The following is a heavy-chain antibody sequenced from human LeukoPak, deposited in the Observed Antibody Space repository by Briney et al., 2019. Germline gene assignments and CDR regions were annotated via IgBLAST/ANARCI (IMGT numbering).Heavy chain of an antibody. Sequence: SETLSLTCTVSGGSTSNYFCTWLRQSAGKGLNWIGRIHTSGSTNYNPSLKSRVSMSVDTSKNQFSLKLSSVTAAGTAVYYCARDPEGHGYYFDYWGQGALVTVSS. D-gene: IGHD3-3*01. J-gene: IGHJ4*02. CDR2: IHTSGST. CDR3: ARDPEGHGYYFDY. V-gene: IGHV4-4*07. CDR1: GGSTSNYF.